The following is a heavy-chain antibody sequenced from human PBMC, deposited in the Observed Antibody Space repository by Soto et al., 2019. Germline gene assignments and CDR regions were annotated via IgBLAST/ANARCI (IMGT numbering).Heavy chain of an antibody. CDR1: GTSFSGYY. CDR3: ARGGRSSWVYYYYYMDV. CDR2: INHSGST. Sequence: PSETLSLTCDVYGTSFSGYYWGWIRQRPGKGLEWIGEINHSGSTNYNPSLKSRVTISVDTSKNQFSLKLSSVTAADTAVYYCARGGRSSWVYYYYYMDVWGKGTTVTVSS. J-gene: IGHJ6*03. V-gene: IGHV4-34*01. D-gene: IGHD6-13*01.